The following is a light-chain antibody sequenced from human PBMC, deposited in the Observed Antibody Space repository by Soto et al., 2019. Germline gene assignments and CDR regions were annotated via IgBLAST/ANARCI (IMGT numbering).Light chain of an antibody. V-gene: IGLV2-14*03. CDR2: DVT. J-gene: IGLJ2*01. Sequence: QSALTQPASVSGSPGQSITISCTGTSNDIGAYNYVSWYQQHPGKAPKLLIYDVTNRPSGVSDRFSGSKSGRTASLTISGLQPEDEAAYYCTSYTSIIAVVFGGGTKLTVL. CDR3: TSYTSIIAVV. CDR1: SNDIGAYNY.